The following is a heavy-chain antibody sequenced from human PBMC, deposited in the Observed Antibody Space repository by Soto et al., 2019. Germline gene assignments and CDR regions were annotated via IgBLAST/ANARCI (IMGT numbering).Heavy chain of an antibody. V-gene: IGHV1-69*02. CDR3: AGGWLPNYYYYYYMDV. CDR2: IIPILGIA. CDR1: GGTFSSYT. Sequence: SVKVSCKASGGTFSSYTISWVRQAPGQGLEWMGRIIPILGIANYAQKFQGRVTITADKSTSTAYMELSSLRSEDTAVYYCAGGWLPNYYYYYYMDVWGKGTTVTVSS. D-gene: IGHD3-22*01. J-gene: IGHJ6*03.